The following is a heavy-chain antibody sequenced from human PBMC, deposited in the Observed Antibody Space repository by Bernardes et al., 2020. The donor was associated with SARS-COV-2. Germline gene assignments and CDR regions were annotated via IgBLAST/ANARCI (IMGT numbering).Heavy chain of an antibody. Sequence: GGSLRLSCAASGFTLSDYSMHWVRQAPGKGLEFVSSLSTNGGSTYYGEFVKGRFTISRDDSKNTLYLQMGSLRPEDTALYYCARDLYGGDAMPAYWGQGTLVTVSS. D-gene: IGHD2-21*02. J-gene: IGHJ4*02. V-gene: IGHV3-64*02. CDR1: GFTLSDYS. CDR2: LSTNGGST. CDR3: ARDLYGGDAMPAY.